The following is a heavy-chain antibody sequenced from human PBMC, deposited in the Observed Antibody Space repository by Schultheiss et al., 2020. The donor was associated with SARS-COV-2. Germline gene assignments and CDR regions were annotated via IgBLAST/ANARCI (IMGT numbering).Heavy chain of an antibody. CDR3: AKAPGYCSSTSCYTDPLFDY. Sequence: GGSLRLSCAASGFTFTNYAIHWVRQAPGKGLEWVAVISYDGSNKYYADSVKGRFTISRDNSKNTLYLQMNSLRAEDTAVYYCAKAPGYCSSTSCYTDPLFDYWGQGTLVTVSS. CDR2: ISYDGSNK. V-gene: IGHV3-30-3*01. D-gene: IGHD2-2*02. CDR1: GFTFTNYA. J-gene: IGHJ4*02.